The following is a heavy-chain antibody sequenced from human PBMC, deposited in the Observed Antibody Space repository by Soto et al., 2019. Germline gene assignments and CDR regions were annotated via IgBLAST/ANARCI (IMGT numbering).Heavy chain of an antibody. J-gene: IGHJ6*03. CDR3: ARVGGAQSYYYMDV. D-gene: IGHD2-15*01. Sequence: SETLSLTCTVSGGSISSGGYYWSWIRQHPGKGLEWIGYIYYSGSTYYNPSLKSRVTISVDTSKNQFSLKLSSVTAADTAVYYCARVGGAQSYYYMDVWGKGTTVTVSS. V-gene: IGHV4-31*03. CDR1: GGSISSGGYY. CDR2: IYYSGST.